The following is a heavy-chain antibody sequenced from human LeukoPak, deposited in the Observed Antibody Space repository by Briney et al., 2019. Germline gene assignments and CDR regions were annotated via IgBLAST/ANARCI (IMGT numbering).Heavy chain of an antibody. CDR3: ARDHSGGFGVAGKVGFDP. Sequence: ASVKVSCKASGYTFTSYYMHWVRQAPGQGLEWMGIINPSGGSTNYAQKLQGRVTMTTDTSTSTAYMELRSLRSDDTAVYYCARDHSGGFGVAGKVGFDPWGQGTLVTVSS. CDR2: INPSGGST. J-gene: IGHJ5*02. CDR1: GYTFTSYY. D-gene: IGHD3-3*01. V-gene: IGHV1-46*01.